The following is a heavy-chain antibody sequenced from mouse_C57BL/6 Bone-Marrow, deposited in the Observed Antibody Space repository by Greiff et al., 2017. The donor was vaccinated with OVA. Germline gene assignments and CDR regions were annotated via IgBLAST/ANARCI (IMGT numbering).Heavy chain of an antibody. CDR2: IDPSDSYT. CDR3: ARYGTLYAMDY. V-gene: IGHV1-69*01. D-gene: IGHD1-1*01. Sequence: QVQLQQPGAELVMPGASVKLSCKASGYTFPSYWMHWVKQRPGQGLEWIGEIDPSDSYTNYNQKFKGKSTLTVDKSSSTAYMQLSSLTSEDSAVYYCARYGTLYAMDYWGQGTSVTVSS. J-gene: IGHJ4*01. CDR1: GYTFPSYW.